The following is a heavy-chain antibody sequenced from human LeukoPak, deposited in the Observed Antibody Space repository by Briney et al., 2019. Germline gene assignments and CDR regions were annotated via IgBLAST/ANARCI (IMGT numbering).Heavy chain of an antibody. D-gene: IGHD3-22*01. J-gene: IGHJ3*02. Sequence: SVKVSCKASGGTFRSYAISWVRQALGQGLEWMGRIIPIFGTRNYAQKFQGRVTIITDESTSTAYMELSSLRSEDTAVYYCARDTRRQSSSCYYLMDAFDIWGQGTMVTVSS. V-gene: IGHV1-69*05. CDR1: GGTFRSYA. CDR3: ARDTRRQSSSCYYLMDAFDI. CDR2: IIPIFGTR.